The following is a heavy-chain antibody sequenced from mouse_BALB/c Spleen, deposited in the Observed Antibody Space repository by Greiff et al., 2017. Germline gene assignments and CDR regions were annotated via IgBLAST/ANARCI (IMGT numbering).Heavy chain of an antibody. D-gene: IGHD2-12*01. CDR2: ISSGGSNT. CDR1: GFTFSSYA. J-gene: IGHJ3*01. CDR3: AYEFAY. Sequence: EVNVVESGGGLVKPGGSLKLSCAASGFTFSSYAMSWVRQTPEKRLEWVATISSGGSNTYYPDSVKGRFTISRDYAKNTLYLQVSSLRSEDTAMYCCAYEFAYWGQGTLVTVSA. V-gene: IGHV5-9-3*01.